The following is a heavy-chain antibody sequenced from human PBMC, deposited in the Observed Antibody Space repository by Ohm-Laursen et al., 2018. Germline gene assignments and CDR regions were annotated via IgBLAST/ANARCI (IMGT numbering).Heavy chain of an antibody. J-gene: IGHJ3*02. V-gene: IGHV4-61*08. Sequence: SDTLSLTCTVSGGSISNGGYYWNWIRQPPGKGLEWIGYIYYSGSTNYNPSLKSRVTISVDTSKNQFSLKLSSVTAADTAVYYCAREKSGPRVTNAFDIWGQGTMVTVSS. CDR3: AREKSGPRVTNAFDI. CDR1: GGSISNGGYY. D-gene: IGHD2-15*01. CDR2: IYYSGST.